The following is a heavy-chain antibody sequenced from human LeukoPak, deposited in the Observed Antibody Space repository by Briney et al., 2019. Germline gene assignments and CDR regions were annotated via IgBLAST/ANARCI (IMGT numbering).Heavy chain of an antibody. V-gene: IGHV1-46*01. CDR3: ARDVEMYYDSSAFGDY. Sequence: ASVKVSCKASGYTFPSYYMHWVRQAPGQGLEWMGVINPSGGNTNSAQKFQGRVTMTTDTSTSTAYMELRSLRSDDTAIYYCARDVEMYYDSSAFGDYWGQGTLVTVSS. J-gene: IGHJ4*02. D-gene: IGHD3-22*01. CDR1: GYTFPSYY. CDR2: INPSGGNT.